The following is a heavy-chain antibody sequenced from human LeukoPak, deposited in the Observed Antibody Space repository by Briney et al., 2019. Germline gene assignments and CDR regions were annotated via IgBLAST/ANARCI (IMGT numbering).Heavy chain of an antibody. CDR3: AKVLGYDDRRGYYQEGGCEY. V-gene: IGHV3-30*18. J-gene: IGHJ4*02. CDR2: ISYDGSHK. D-gene: IGHD3-22*01. CDR1: GFTFSSYS. Sequence: PGGSLRLSCAHSGFTFSSYSVHCVSQAPGKGLEWVAIISYDGSHKYYADSVKGRFTISRDNSKNSLYLQMNSLRTEDTALYYCAKVLGYDDRRGYYQEGGCEYWGRGTLVTVSS.